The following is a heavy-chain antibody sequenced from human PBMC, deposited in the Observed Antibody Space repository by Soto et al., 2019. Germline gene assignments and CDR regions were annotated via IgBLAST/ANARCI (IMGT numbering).Heavy chain of an antibody. Sequence: GGSLRLSCAASGFTFSGSAMHWVRQASGKGLEWVGRIRSKANSYATAYAASVKGRSTISRDNSKNTAYLQMNSLKTEDTAVYYCHRIGAQWQQLKGGDFDYWGQGTLVTVSS. CDR2: IRSKANSYAT. J-gene: IGHJ4*02. V-gene: IGHV3-73*01. CDR3: HRIGAQWQQLKGGDFDY. CDR1: GFTFSGSA. D-gene: IGHD6-13*01.